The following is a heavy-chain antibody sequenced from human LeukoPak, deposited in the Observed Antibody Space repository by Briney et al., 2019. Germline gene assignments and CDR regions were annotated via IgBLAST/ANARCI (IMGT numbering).Heavy chain of an antibody. CDR1: GDSINSGDYY. CDR2: ISYNGNS. CDR3: GRSYSSSQDH. D-gene: IGHD4-11*01. Sequence: SETLSLTCNVSGDSINSGDYYWSWIRRPPGKGLEWIGYISYNGNSYYSPSLKSRVSISTDTSRNQFFLRMTSVTAADTAVYFCGRSYSSSQDHWGRGILVAVSS. V-gene: IGHV4-30-4*08. J-gene: IGHJ4*02.